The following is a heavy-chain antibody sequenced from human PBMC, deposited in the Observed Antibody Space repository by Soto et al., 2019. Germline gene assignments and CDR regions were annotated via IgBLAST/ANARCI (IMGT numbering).Heavy chain of an antibody. D-gene: IGHD5-12*01. CDR2: INHSGST. CDR1: GGSFSGYY. CDR3: ARVEMATIAYLDY. Sequence: PSETLSLTCAVDGGSFSGYYWSWIRQPPGKGLEWIGEINHSGSTNYNPSLKSRVTISVDTSKNQFSLKLSSVTAADTAVYYCARVEMATIAYLDYWGQGTLVTVSS. J-gene: IGHJ4*02. V-gene: IGHV4-34*01.